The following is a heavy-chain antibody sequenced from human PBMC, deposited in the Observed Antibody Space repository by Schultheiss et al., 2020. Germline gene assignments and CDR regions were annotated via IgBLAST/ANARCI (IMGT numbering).Heavy chain of an antibody. CDR1: SDSISRGYY. J-gene: IGHJ5*02. Sequence: SETLSLTCTVSSDSISRGYYWGWIRQPPGKGLEWIGSMYHTGSTYYNPSLKSRVTISVDTSNNKFSLKLSSVSAADTAVYYCARGVIGAATGNWFDPWGQGTPVTVSS. D-gene: IGHD2-15*01. CDR3: ARGVIGAATGNWFDP. V-gene: IGHV4-38-2*02. CDR2: MYHTGST.